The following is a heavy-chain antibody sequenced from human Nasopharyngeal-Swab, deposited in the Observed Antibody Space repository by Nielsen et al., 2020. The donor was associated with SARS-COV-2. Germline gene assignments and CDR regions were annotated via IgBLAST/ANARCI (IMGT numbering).Heavy chain of an antibody. D-gene: IGHD2-2*01. CDR1: GFTLSHFV. V-gene: IGHV3-74*01. Sequence: GGSLRLSCVASGFTLSHFVMHWVRQVPGEGLVWVSRIPTDANPTTYADSVKGRFTISRDSSTNTLYLQMNNVRAEDTAVYYCARDLGGGYCTTTNCPGSWGQGTLVTVSS. CDR3: ARDLGGGYCTTTNCPGS. J-gene: IGHJ1*01. CDR2: IPTDANPT.